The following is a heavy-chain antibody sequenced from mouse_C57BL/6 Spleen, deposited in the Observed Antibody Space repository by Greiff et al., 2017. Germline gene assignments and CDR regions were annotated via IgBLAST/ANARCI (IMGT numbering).Heavy chain of an antibody. Sequence: EGGGGLVQSGRSLRLSCATSGFTFSDFYMEWVRQAPGKGLEWIAASRNKANDYTTEYSTSVKGRFIVSRDTSQSILYLQMTALRAEDTAIYYCARDAREGMDYWGQGTSVTVSS. CDR3: ARDAREGMDY. CDR1: GFTFSDFY. V-gene: IGHV7-1*01. CDR2: SRNKANDYTT. J-gene: IGHJ4*01.